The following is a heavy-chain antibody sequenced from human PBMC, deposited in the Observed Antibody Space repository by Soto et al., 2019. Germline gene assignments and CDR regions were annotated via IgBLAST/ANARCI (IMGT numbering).Heavy chain of an antibody. CDR3: ARENGGITICGVVIQATSPAGKNWFDP. J-gene: IGHJ5*02. D-gene: IGHD3-3*01. CDR2: ISGSGGST. Sequence: EVQLLESGGGLVQPGGSLRLSCAASGFTFSSYAMSWVRQAPGKGLEWVSAISGSGGSTYYADSVKGRFTISRDNSKNTQYMQMNGLRAEDTAVYYCARENGGITICGVVIQATSPAGKNWFDPWGQGTLVTVS. CDR1: GFTFSSYA. V-gene: IGHV3-23*01.